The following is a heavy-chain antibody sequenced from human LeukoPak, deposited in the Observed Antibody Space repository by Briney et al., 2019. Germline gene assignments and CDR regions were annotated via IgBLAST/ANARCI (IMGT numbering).Heavy chain of an antibody. J-gene: IGHJ4*02. Sequence: GASVKVSCTASGYTFTRYDTNWVRQATGQGLEWMGWINLNSGNTGYAQKFQGRVTITRDTSIRTAYMEVSNLRSEDTAVYYCARVDGSPDYWGQRTLLTVSS. D-gene: IGHD2-15*01. V-gene: IGHV1-8*03. CDR2: INLNSGNT. CDR3: ARVDGSPDY. CDR1: GYTFTRYD.